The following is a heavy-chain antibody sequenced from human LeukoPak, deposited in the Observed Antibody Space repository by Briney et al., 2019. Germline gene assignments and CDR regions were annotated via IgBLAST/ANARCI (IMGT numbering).Heavy chain of an antibody. CDR2: INAGNGNT. CDR1: GYTFTSYA. V-gene: IGHV1-3*01. J-gene: IGHJ5*02. Sequence: GASVKVSCKASGYTFTSYAMHWVRQAPGQRLEWMGWINAGNGNTKYSQKFQGRVTMTEDTSTDTAYMELSSLRSEDTAVYYCATAGGDCYGPDARGVCDNWFDPWGQGTLVTVSS. CDR3: ATAGGDCYGPDARGVCDNWFDP. D-gene: IGHD2-21*02.